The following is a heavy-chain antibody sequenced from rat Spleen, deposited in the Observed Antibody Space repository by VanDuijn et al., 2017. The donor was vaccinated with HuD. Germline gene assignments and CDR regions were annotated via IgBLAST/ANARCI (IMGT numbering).Heavy chain of an antibody. V-gene: IGHV5S13*01. Sequence: EVQLMESGGGLVQPGRSMRLSCAASGFTFSDYGMVWVLQAPTQGLEWVASISYNGVSTYYRDSVKGRFTISRDNVNNTQYLQMDSLRAEDTATYYCARRRFYYRVPGWYFDLWGPGTMVTVSS. J-gene: IGHJ1*01. CDR2: ISYNGVST. CDR1: GFTFSDYG. D-gene: IGHD1-1*01. CDR3: ARRRFYYRVPGWYFDL.